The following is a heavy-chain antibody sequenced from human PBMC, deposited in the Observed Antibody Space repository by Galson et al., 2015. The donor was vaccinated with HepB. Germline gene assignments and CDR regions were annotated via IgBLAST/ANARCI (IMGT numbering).Heavy chain of an antibody. CDR1: GYTFSSYA. CDR2: ITTSGGRT. Sequence: SLRLSCAASGYTFSSYAMHWVRQAPGKGLEWMARITTSGGRTCYSQSVKGRFTISRDNSTNTVVLQLSSLRPEDTAVYYCAKDGIMVSNNPYQLHFWGQGTLVSVSS. CDR3: AKDGIMVSNNPYQLHF. V-gene: IGHV3-23*01. J-gene: IGHJ4*02. D-gene: IGHD1-14*01.